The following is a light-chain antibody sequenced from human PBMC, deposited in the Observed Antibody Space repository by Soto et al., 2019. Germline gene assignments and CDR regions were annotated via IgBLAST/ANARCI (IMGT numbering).Light chain of an antibody. CDR3: CSYVGNYIYV. CDR2: DVT. Sequence: QSVLTQPHSVSGSAGQSVAISCTGTSSDVGAYNYVSWYQHHPGKAPKLMIYDVTKRPSGVPDRFSGSKSGNTASLTISRLQAEDEADYYCCSYVGNYIYVFGAGTKSPS. J-gene: IGLJ1*01. CDR1: SSDVGAYNY. V-gene: IGLV2-11*01.